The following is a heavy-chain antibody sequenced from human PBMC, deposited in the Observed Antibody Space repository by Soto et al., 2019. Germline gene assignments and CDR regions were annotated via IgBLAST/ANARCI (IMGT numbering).Heavy chain of an antibody. CDR3: ARRRIYNGYDS. J-gene: IGHJ4*02. Sequence: QITLKESGPTLVKPTQTLTLTCTFSGFSLSTSGVGVGWIRQPSGKALEWLAVIYWDDDQRYSPSLKNRLTITKDTSKNQVVLAMTDTDPVDTGTYYCARRRIYNGYDSWGQGTLVTVSS. V-gene: IGHV2-5*02. CDR1: GFSLSTSGVG. CDR2: IYWDDDQ. D-gene: IGHD5-12*01.